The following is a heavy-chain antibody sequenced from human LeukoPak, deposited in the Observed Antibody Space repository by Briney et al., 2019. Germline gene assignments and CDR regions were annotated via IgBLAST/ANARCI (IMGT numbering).Heavy chain of an antibody. Sequence: PSETLSLTCAVYGGSLSGYYWSWIRQPPGKGLEWIGEINHSGSTNYNPSPKSRVTISVDTSKNQFSLKLSSVTAADTAVYYCARGRTYYYGSGSYYGYYYYYGMDVWGQGTTVTVSS. V-gene: IGHV4-34*01. D-gene: IGHD3-10*01. CDR2: INHSGST. CDR3: ARGRTYYYGSGSYYGYYYYYGMDV. CDR1: GGSLSGYY. J-gene: IGHJ6*02.